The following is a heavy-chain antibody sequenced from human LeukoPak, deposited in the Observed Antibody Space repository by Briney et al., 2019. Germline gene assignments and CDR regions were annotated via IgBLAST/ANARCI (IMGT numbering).Heavy chain of an antibody. V-gene: IGHV1-8*03. D-gene: IGHD3-22*01. Sequence: ASVKVSCKASGYTFTSYDINWVRQATGQGLEWMGWMNPNSGNTGYAQKFQGRVTITRNTSISTAYVELSSLRSEDTAVYYCARRGDYYDSSGYYYVYNYWGQGTLVTVSS. CDR1: GYTFTSYD. CDR2: MNPNSGNT. CDR3: ARRGDYYDSSGYYYVYNY. J-gene: IGHJ4*02.